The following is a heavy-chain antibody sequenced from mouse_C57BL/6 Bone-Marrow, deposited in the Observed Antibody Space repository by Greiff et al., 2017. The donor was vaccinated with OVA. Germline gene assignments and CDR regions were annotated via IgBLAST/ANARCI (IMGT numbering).Heavy chain of an antibody. CDR3: ARCYSNLLGY. J-gene: IGHJ3*01. CDR1: GYTFTSSC. Sequence: VQLQQPGAELVRPGSSVKLSCNASGYTFTSSCMPWVKQRPIQGLEWIGNIDPSDSETHYNQKFKDKATLTVDKSSSTAYMQLSSLTSEDSAVYYCARCYSNLLGYWGKGTLVTVYA. D-gene: IGHD2-5*01. CDR2: IDPSDSET. V-gene: IGHV1-52*01.